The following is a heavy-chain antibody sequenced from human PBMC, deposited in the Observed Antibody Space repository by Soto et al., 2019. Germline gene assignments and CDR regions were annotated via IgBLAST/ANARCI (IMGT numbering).Heavy chain of an antibody. J-gene: IGHJ4*02. D-gene: IGHD6-13*01. CDR2: IVGSGGGT. CDR1: GFTFSSYA. Sequence: GVSLRLSCAASGFTFSSYAMSWVRQAPGKGLEWVSSIVGSGGGTYYADSVKGRFTISRDNSKNTLYLQMDSLRAEDTAVYYCAKDRGPVAAAFDSCGQGTLVTVSS. V-gene: IGHV3-23*01. CDR3: AKDRGPVAAAFDS.